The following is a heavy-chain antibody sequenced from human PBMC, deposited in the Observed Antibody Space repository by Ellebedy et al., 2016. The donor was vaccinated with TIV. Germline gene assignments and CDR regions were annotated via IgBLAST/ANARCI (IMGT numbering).Heavy chain of an antibody. D-gene: IGHD3-3*01. V-gene: IGHV4-59*01. J-gene: IGHJ5*02. CDR1: GDSISSYY. Sequence: SETLSLXXTVSGDSISSYYWSWIRQPPGKGLEWIGYIYYSVTTNYNPSLKSRVTISVDTSKKQFSLKLSSVTAADTAVYYCARHAIDDVYNWFDPWGQGTLVTVSS. CDR3: ARHAIDDVYNWFDP. CDR2: IYYSVTT.